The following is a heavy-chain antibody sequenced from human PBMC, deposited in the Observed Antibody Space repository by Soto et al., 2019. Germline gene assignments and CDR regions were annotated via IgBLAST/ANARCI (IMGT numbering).Heavy chain of an antibody. V-gene: IGHV4-59*08. J-gene: IGHJ3*02. CDR1: GGSISSYY. CDR2: IYYSGST. Sequence: PSETLSLTCTVSGGSISSYYWSWIRQPPGKGLEWIGYIYYSGSTNYNPSLKSRVTISVDTSKNQFSLKLSSVTAADTAVYYCARLLGYCSGGSCYHDFDIWGQGTMVTVSS. D-gene: IGHD2-15*01. CDR3: ARLLGYCSGGSCYHDFDI.